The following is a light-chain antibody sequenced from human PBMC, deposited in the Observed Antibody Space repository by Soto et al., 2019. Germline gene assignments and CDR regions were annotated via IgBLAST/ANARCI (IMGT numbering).Light chain of an antibody. V-gene: IGKV3-20*01. CDR2: GAS. Sequence: EIVLTQSPGTLSLSPGERATLSCRASQSVSSSYLAWYQQKPGQAPRLLIYGASGMATGIPDRFSGSGSGTFFXXXXXXLQPXDFAVYYCQQYGSSPLFTFGPGTKVDIK. CDR3: QQYGSSPLFT. J-gene: IGKJ3*01. CDR1: QSVSSSY.